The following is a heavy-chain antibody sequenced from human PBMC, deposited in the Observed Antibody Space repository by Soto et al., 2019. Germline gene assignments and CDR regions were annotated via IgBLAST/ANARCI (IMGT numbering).Heavy chain of an antibody. D-gene: IGHD3-22*01. CDR1: GYTFTSYY. Sequence: GASVKVSCKASGYTFTSYYMHWVRQAPGQGLEWMGIINPSGGSTSYAQKFQGRVTMTRDTSTSTVYMELSSLRSEDTAVYYCARSHYYDSSGYAPYGDYWGQGTLVTVSS. J-gene: IGHJ4*02. V-gene: IGHV1-46*01. CDR2: INPSGGST. CDR3: ARSHYYDSSGYAPYGDY.